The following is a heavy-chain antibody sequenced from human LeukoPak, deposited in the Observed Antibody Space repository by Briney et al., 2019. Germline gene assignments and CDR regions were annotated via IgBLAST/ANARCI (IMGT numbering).Heavy chain of an antibody. Sequence: GGSLRLSCAASGFTFSSYAMSWVRQAPGKGLEWVSAISGSGGSTYYADSVKGRFTISRDNSKNTLYLQMNSLRAEDTAVYYCAKAYLPLYGDYGAFDIWGQGTMVTVSS. V-gene: IGHV3-23*01. CDR1: GFTFSSYA. D-gene: IGHD4-17*01. CDR3: AKAYLPLYGDYGAFDI. CDR2: ISGSGGST. J-gene: IGHJ3*02.